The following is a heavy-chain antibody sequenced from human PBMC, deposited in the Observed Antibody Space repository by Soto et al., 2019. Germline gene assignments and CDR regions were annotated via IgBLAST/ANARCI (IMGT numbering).Heavy chain of an antibody. CDR3: ARDVSPGTDSLHLDSFDI. Sequence: EVRLVESGGGLVQPGGCLRLSCAASGYTFSNYWMTWIRQVPGKGLEWVANIKKDESKKSYLDSVRGRFTISRDNAQNSLYLQMDGLRAEDTALYYSARDVSPGTDSLHLDSFDIWGQGTMVTVSS. J-gene: IGHJ3*02. CDR1: GYTFSNYW. V-gene: IGHV3-7*05. D-gene: IGHD3-10*01. CDR2: IKKDESKK.